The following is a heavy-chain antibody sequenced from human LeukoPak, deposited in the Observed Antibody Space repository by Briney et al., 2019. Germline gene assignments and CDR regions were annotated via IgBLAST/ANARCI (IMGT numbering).Heavy chain of an antibody. CDR3: ARDPFSVPAEDYYYRMDV. D-gene: IGHD2-2*01. Sequence: GRSLRLSCAASGFTFSRYSMNWVRQAPGKGLEWVSSISCSSSSTYYADSVKGRFTISTDNAKNSLYLQMNSLRAEDTAVYYCARDPFSVPAEDYYYRMDVWGQGTTVTV. CDR2: ISCSSSST. V-gene: IGHV3-21*01. CDR1: GFTFSRYS. J-gene: IGHJ6*02.